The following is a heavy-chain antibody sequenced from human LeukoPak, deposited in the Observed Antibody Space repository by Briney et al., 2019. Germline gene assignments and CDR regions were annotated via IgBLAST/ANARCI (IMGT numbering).Heavy chain of an antibody. CDR3: AELGITMHGGV. CDR2: MTNTGITI. V-gene: IGHV3-48*03. Sequence: GGSLRLSCVASGFTFSSYEMNWVRQAPGKGGEWFSYMTNTGITIYFADSVQGRVTISRDNAKNSLHLQLNSLRGQDKAGYCFAELGITMHGGVWGKGTTVTISS. CDR1: GFTFSSYE. J-gene: IGHJ6*04. D-gene: IGHD3-10*02.